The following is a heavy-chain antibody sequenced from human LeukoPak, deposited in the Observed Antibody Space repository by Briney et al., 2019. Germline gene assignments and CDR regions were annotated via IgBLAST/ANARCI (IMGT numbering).Heavy chain of an antibody. D-gene: IGHD3-22*01. CDR1: GFTFSNYG. Sequence: GGSLRLSCAASGFTFSNYGMHWVRQAPGKGLECVAVVWYDGSNKYYADSVKGRFTISRDNSKNTLYLQMNSLRAEDTAVYYCARGDYYDSSGYSQYFQHWGQGTLVTVSS. CDR3: ARGDYYDSSGYSQYFQH. CDR2: VWYDGSNK. J-gene: IGHJ1*01. V-gene: IGHV3-33*01.